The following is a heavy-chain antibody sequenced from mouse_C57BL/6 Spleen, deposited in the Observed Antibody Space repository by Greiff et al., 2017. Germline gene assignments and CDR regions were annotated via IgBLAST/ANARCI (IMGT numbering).Heavy chain of an antibody. D-gene: IGHD2-1*01. Sequence: QVQLQQSGAELVRPGASVTLSCKASGYTFTDYEMHWVKQTPVHGLEWIGAIDPETGGTAYNQKFKGKAILTADKSSSTAYMELRSLTSEDSAVYYCTRDGNYAWFAYWGQGTLVTVDA. CDR3: TRDGNYAWFAY. V-gene: IGHV1-15*01. CDR2: IDPETGGT. CDR1: GYTFTDYE. J-gene: IGHJ3*01.